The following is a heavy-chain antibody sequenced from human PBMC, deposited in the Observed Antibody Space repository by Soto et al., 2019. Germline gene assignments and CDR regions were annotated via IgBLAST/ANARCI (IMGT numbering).Heavy chain of an antibody. J-gene: IGHJ4*02. D-gene: IGHD1-26*01. V-gene: IGHV3-23*01. CDR2: ISAGGGST. Sequence: EVQLLESGGGLVQSGESLRLSCAASGFTFTSYAMSWVRQAPGKGLEWVSGISAGGGSTYYADSVKGRFTFSRDNSKSTLYLQMNSLRAEDTAIYFCARRGIVGATAIVNWGQGTLVTISS. CDR1: GFTFTSYA. CDR3: ARRGIVGATAIVN.